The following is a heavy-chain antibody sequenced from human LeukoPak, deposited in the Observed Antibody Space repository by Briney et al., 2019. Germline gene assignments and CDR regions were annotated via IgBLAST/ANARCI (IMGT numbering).Heavy chain of an antibody. CDR3: ARDSGIVVVVAATGTFDY. D-gene: IGHD2-15*01. Sequence: PGGSLRLSCAASGFTFSSYWMSWVRQAPGKGLEWVANIKQDGSEKYYVDSVKGRFTISRDNAKNSLYLQMNSLRAEDTAVYYCARDSGIVVVVAATGTFDYWGQGTLVTVST. CDR2: IKQDGSEK. CDR1: GFTFSSYW. V-gene: IGHV3-7*01. J-gene: IGHJ4*02.